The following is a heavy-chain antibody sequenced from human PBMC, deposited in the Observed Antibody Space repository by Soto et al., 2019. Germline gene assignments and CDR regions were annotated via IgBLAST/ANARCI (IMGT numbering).Heavy chain of an antibody. CDR3: ARPVSKRVAGDYYFDY. CDR2: IIPIFGTA. J-gene: IGHJ4*02. Sequence: SVKVSCKASGGTFSSYAISWVRQAPGQGLEWMGGIIPIFGTANYAQKFQGRVTITADESTSTAYMELSSLRSEDTAVYYCARPVSKRVAGDYYFDYWGQGNLVTVSS. V-gene: IGHV1-69*13. CDR1: GGTFSSYA. D-gene: IGHD6-19*01.